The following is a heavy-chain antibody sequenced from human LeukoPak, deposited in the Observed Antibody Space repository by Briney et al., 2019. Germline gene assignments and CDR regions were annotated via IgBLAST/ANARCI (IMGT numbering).Heavy chain of an antibody. CDR1: GYTFTSYG. J-gene: IGHJ4*02. CDR2: ISAYNGNT. CDR3: VGVTSTYYFDY. Sequence: ASVKVSCKASGYTFTSYGISWVRQAPGQGLEWMGWISAYNGNTNYAQKLQGRVTMTTDTCTSTAYMELRSLRSDDTAVYYCVGVTSTYYFDYWGQGTLVTVSS. V-gene: IGHV1-18*01.